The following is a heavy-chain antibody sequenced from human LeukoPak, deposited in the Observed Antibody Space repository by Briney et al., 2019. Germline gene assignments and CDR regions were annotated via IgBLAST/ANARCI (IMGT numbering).Heavy chain of an antibody. V-gene: IGHV3-23*01. J-gene: IGHJ4*02. CDR3: SKVGPRDGYNPL. CDR2: ISGSGGST. Sequence: GGSLRLSCAASGFTFSSYAMSWVRQAPGKGLEWVSAISGSGGSTYYADPVKGRFTISRDNSKNTLYLQMNSLRAEDTAVYYCSKVGPRDGYNPLWAQRTLVTVSS. D-gene: IGHD5-24*01. CDR1: GFTFSSYA.